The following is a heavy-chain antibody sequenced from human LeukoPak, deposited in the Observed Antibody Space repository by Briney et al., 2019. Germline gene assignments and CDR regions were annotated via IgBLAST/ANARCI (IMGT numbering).Heavy chain of an antibody. CDR2: IKPDGSEK. Sequence: GGSLRLSCAASGFTFSNYWMSWVRQASGKGLEWVANIKPDGSEKYYVDSVKGRFTFSRDNAKNSLYLQMNSLRAEDTAVYYCVAGYCGSANCYAFDYWGQGTLVTVSS. CDR1: GFTFSNYW. J-gene: IGHJ4*02. V-gene: IGHV3-7*01. D-gene: IGHD2-2*01. CDR3: VAGYCGSANCYAFDY.